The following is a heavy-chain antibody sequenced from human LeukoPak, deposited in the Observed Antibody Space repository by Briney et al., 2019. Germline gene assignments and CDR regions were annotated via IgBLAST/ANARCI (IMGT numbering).Heavy chain of an antibody. V-gene: IGHV3-9*01. CDR2: ISWNSGSI. Sequence: GGSLRLSCAASGFTFDDYAMHWVRQAPGKGLEWGSGISWNSGSIGYADSVKGRFTISRDNAKNSLYLQMNSLRAEDTALYYCAKDKYYDSSGRTPEFDYWGQGTLVTVSS. CDR3: AKDKYYDSSGRTPEFDY. D-gene: IGHD3-22*01. CDR1: GFTFDDYA. J-gene: IGHJ4*02.